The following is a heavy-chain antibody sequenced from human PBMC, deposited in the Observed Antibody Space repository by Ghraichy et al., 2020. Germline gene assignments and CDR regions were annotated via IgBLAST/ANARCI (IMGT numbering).Heavy chain of an antibody. D-gene: IGHD3-10*01. CDR2: IKSKADGGTP. Sequence: LSLTCAASGFSFNNAWMSWVRQAPGKGLEWIGRIKSKADGGTPDYATSLKGRFTISRDDSKKTLYLQMNSLKTEATAVYYCATLKISMVRGVISTWGQGTQVTVSS. J-gene: IGHJ5*02. CDR3: ATLKISMVRGVIST. V-gene: IGHV3-15*01. CDR1: GFSFNNAW.